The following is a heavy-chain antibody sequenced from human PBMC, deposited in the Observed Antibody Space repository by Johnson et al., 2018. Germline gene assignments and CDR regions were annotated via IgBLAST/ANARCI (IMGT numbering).Heavy chain of an antibody. CDR3: ARDGRRWNYPYFQH. V-gene: IGHV3-33*01. Sequence: QVQLVESGGGVVQPGRSLRLSCAASEFTFSTYGMHWVRQAPGKGLEWVAVIWYDGSNKYYADSVKGRFTISRNNAKNSLYLQMNSLRAEDTAVYYCARDGRRWNYPYFQHWGQGTRVTVSS. CDR2: IWYDGSNK. J-gene: IGHJ1*01. D-gene: IGHD1-7*01. CDR1: EFTFSTYG.